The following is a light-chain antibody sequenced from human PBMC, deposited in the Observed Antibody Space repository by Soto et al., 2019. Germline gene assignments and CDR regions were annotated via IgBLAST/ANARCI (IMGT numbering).Light chain of an antibody. J-gene: IGKJ1*01. CDR3: HQYVSSPPAWA. CDR1: QSVSSSF. V-gene: IGKV3-20*01. Sequence: EIVLTQSPGTLSLSPGERATLSCRTSQSVSSSFLAWSQQKPGQAPRLRISATSSRAAGVPDRFSGSGSGTDFTLTISRLEPEDSAVYYCHQYVSSPPAWAFGQGTKVEIK. CDR2: ATS.